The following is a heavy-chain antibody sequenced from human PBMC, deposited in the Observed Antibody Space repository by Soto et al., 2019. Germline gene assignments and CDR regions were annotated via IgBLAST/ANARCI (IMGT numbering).Heavy chain of an antibody. V-gene: IGHV1-69*12. CDR2: IIPIFGTA. J-gene: IGHJ4*02. CDR3: AVDSHGPWAY. D-gene: IGHD5-18*01. CDR1: GGTFSSYA. Sequence: QVQLVQSGAEEKKPGSSVMVSSKASGGTFSSYAISWVRQAPGQGLEWMGGIIPIFGTANYAQKFKGRVTITADESTSTAYMELGSLRSEDTAEYYCAVDSHGPWAYWGQGTLVTVSS.